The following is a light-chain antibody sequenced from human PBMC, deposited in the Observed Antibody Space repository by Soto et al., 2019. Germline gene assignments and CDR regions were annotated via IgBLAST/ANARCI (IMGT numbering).Light chain of an antibody. CDR2: KAS. CDR1: QSITDW. CDR3: QEWDDYSWT. J-gene: IGKJ1*01. Sequence: DIPMTQSPSTLSASVGDRVTITCRASQSITDWLAWYQQKPGKAPKFLIYKASNLEGGVPSRFSGSGSGTEFTLTISSVQPDDFATYYCQEWDDYSWTFGQGTKVEIK. V-gene: IGKV1-5*03.